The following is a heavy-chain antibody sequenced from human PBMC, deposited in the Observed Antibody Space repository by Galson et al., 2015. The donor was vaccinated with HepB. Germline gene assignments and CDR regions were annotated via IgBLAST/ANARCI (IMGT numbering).Heavy chain of an antibody. CDR1: GFTVSSDY. CDR3: AISQGGPYSSIWY. J-gene: IGHJ4*02. D-gene: IGHD6-13*01. CDR2: IYSGGST. Sequence: SLRLSCAASGFTVSSDYMNWVRQAPGKGLEWVSVIYSGGSTYYTDSVKGSPTISRNNSKNTVTLQMNSLRAEDTALYYYAISQGGPYSSIWYWGQGTLVTVSS. V-gene: IGHV3-66*01.